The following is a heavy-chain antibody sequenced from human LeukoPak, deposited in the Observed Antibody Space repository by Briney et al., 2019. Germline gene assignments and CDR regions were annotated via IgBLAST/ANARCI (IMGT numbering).Heavy chain of an antibody. D-gene: IGHD3-10*01. J-gene: IGHJ4*02. CDR3: ARGGYYGSGSNPFDY. V-gene: IGHV3-23*01. CDR1: GFTFTTYA. Sequence: GGSLRLSCAASGFTFTTYAMAWVRQAPGKGLEWVSAISGSGGSTYYADSVKGRFTISRDNAKDTLYLQVNSLRAEDTAVYYCARGGYYGSGSNPFDYWGQGTLVTVSS. CDR2: ISGSGGST.